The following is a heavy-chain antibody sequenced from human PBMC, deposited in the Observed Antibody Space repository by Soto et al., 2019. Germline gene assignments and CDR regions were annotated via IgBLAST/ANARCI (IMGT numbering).Heavy chain of an antibody. CDR2: ISGSGSPT. CDR3: ARDMSGGTYNYYYGMDV. J-gene: IGHJ6*02. D-gene: IGHD1-26*01. CDR1: GFTFSNYA. Sequence: EVQLLESGGGLGQPGGSLRLSCAASGFTFSNYAMTWVRQAPGRGLEWVSAISGSGSPTYYADSVRGRFTISRDNSKNTLYLQMNSLRADDTAVYYCARDMSGGTYNYYYGMDVWGQGTTVTVSS. V-gene: IGHV3-23*01.